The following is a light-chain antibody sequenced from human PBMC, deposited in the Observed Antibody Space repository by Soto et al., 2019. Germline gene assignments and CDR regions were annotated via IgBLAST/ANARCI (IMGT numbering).Light chain of an antibody. CDR2: GVS. J-gene: IGLJ1*01. CDR1: SSDIGGYNY. V-gene: IGLV2-14*03. CDR3: SSYTGDNTHV. Sequence: QSVLTQPASVSGSPGQSITISCTGSSSDIGGYNYVSWYQQHPGKAPKLMINGVSNRPSGVSYRFSGSKSGNTASLTISGLQAEDEADYYCSSYTGDNTHVFGSGTKVTVL.